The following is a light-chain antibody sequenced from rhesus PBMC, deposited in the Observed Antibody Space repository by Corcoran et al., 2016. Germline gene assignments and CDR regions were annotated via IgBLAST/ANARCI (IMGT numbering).Light chain of an antibody. Sequence: DIQMTQSPSSLSASVGDRVTITCRASENVNNYLNWYQQQPGKAPKRLLYKASTLQNGVPLRFSGSGSGTDYTFTISSLQSEDVATYYCHHNYGTPYSFGQGTKVEIK. J-gene: IGKJ2*01. CDR3: HHNYGTPYS. CDR1: ENVNNY. V-gene: IGKV1-74*01. CDR2: KAS.